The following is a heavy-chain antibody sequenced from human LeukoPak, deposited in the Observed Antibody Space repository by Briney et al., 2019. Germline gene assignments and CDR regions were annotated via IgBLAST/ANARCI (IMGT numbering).Heavy chain of an antibody. CDR2: ITSKADGGTR. Sequence: GGSLRLSCAASGFIFSNYGMHWVRQAPGKGLEWVGRITSKADGGTRDYAAPVKGRFTISRDDSKNTLYLQMNSLKTEDTAVYYCTTPERYYYDTSDFYGSPYWGQGTLVTVSS. D-gene: IGHD3-22*01. CDR3: TTPERYYYDTSDFYGSPY. CDR1: GFIFSNYG. J-gene: IGHJ4*02. V-gene: IGHV3-15*01.